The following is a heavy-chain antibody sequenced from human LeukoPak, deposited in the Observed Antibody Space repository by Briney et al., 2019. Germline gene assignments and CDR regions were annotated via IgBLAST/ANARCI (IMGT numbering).Heavy chain of an antibody. Sequence: ASVKVSCKASGYTFTGYYVHWVRQAPGQGLEWMGWINPSSGGANYAQKFQGRVTMTRDTSISTAYMELSRLRSDDTGVYYCADEFGLKWLADWGQGTLVTVSS. D-gene: IGHD6-19*01. CDR2: INPSSGGA. V-gene: IGHV1-2*02. J-gene: IGHJ4*02. CDR3: ADEFGLKWLAD. CDR1: GYTFTGYY.